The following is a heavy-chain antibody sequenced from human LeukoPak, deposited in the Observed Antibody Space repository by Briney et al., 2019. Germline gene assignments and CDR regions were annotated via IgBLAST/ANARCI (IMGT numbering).Heavy chain of an antibody. CDR1: GGSFSGYY. Sequence: PSETLSLTCAVYGGSFSGYYWSWIRQPPGKGLEWIGEINHSGSTNYNPSLKSRVTLSVDTSKNQFSLKLSSVTAADTAVYYCAIDTSGRPYWGQGTLVTVSS. J-gene: IGHJ4*02. CDR2: INHSGST. D-gene: IGHD6-19*01. CDR3: AIDTSGRPY. V-gene: IGHV4-34*01.